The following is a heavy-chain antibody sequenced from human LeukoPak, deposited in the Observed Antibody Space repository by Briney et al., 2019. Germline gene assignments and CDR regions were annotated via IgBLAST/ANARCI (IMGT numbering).Heavy chain of an antibody. D-gene: IGHD6-19*01. CDR3: ARTAEYSSGWYIDS. CDR2: IYHGGST. J-gene: IGHJ4*02. CDR1: GGSISSTNW. Sequence: PSGTLSLTCAVSGGSISSTNWWSWVRQTPGKGLEWIGEIYHGGSTKYNPSLKSRATISVDKSKNQFSLNLSSVTAADTAVYYCARTAEYSSGWYIDSWGQGILVTVSS. V-gene: IGHV4-4*02.